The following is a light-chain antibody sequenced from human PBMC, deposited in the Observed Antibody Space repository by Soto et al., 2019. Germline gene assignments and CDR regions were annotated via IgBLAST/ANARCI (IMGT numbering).Light chain of an antibody. CDR2: DAS. CDR1: QGISSY. CDR3: QQVNVYPST. J-gene: IGKJ4*01. Sequence: IQLTPSPSSLSASVVDRVTITCRASQGISSYLGWYQQKPGKAPNLLIYDASSLHSGVPSRFSGGGSGTDFTLTISSLQPEDFATYYCQQVNVYPSTFGGGT. V-gene: IGKV1-9*01.